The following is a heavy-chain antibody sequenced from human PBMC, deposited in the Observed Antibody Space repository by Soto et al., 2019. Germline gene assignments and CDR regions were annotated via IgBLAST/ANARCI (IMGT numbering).Heavy chain of an antibody. CDR1: GFTFDDYA. D-gene: IGHD2-2*01. Sequence: GGSLRLSCAASGFTFDDYAMHWVRQAPGKGLEWVSGISWNSGSIAYAESVKGRFTISRDNAKNSLYLQMNSLRAEDTALYYCAKGDIVVVPAASQTDDYYYYYMDVGGKGTTVTV. J-gene: IGHJ6*03. CDR2: ISWNSGSI. V-gene: IGHV3-9*01. CDR3: AKGDIVVVPAASQTDDYYYYYMDV.